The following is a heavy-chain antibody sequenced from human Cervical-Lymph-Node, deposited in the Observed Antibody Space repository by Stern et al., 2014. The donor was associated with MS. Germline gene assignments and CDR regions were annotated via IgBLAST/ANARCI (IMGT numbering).Heavy chain of an antibody. CDR3: ARDEGADY. J-gene: IGHJ4*02. Sequence: VQLVQSGAEVKKPGASVKVSCMASGYSFTSYFIIWVRQAPGQGLEWMVIINPSADNTKYAQRFQSRVVMSSDTSTGTVSLELSSQRSEDTAVYYCARDEGADYWGQGTLVTVSS. CDR1: GYSFTSYF. D-gene: IGHD3-16*01. CDR2: INPSADNT. V-gene: IGHV1-46*01.